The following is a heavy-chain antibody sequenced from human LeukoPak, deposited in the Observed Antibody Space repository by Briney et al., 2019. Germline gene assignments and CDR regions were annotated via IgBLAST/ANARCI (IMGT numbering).Heavy chain of an antibody. Sequence: EASVKVFCKVSGYTLTDLSMRWVRQARGKGLEWGGGFDPGGGETICAQKFQGRVTMTEDTSTDTAYMELSSLRSEDTAVYYCAPVVYSSSWSQFDYWGQGTLVSVSS. CDR3: APVVYSSSWSQFDY. J-gene: IGHJ4*02. CDR1: GYTLTDLS. CDR2: FDPGGGET. V-gene: IGHV1-24*01. D-gene: IGHD6-13*01.